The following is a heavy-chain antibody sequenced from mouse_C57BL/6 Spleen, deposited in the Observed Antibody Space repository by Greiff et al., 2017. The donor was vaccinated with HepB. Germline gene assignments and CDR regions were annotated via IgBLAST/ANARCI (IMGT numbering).Heavy chain of an antibody. Sequence: GAGRGRGGAAGRRGGEGSGYTVGGWGRGGVGGWPGQGLEWIGEIDTSDRYTNYNQKFKGKSTLTVDKSSSTAYMQLSSLISEDSAVYYCAGLVYYSNSAWYFDFWGTGTTVTVSS. D-gene: IGHD2-5*01. CDR1: GYTVGGWG. J-gene: IGHJ1*03. V-gene: IGHV1-69*01. CDR3: AGLVYYSNSAWYFDF. CDR2: IDTSDRYT.